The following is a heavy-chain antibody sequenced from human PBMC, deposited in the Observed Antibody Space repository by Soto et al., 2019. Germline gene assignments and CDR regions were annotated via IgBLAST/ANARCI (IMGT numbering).Heavy chain of an antibody. CDR2: IYYSGST. CDR1: GGSISSGGYY. V-gene: IGHV4-31*01. J-gene: IGHJ5*02. CDR3: ARVSWVGPRSWFSP. Sequence: QVQLQESGPGLVKPSQTLSLTCTVSGGSISSGGYYWSWIRQHPGKGLEWLGYIYYSGSTYYNPSLKSLVTISVDTSKNQFSLKLSSVTAADTAVYYCARVSWVGPRSWFSPGGQGTLVTVSS.